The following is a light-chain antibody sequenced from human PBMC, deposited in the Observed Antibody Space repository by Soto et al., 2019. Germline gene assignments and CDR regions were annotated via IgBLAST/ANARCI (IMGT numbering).Light chain of an antibody. CDR1: QNINNY. J-gene: IGKJ5*01. CDR3: QQYENLPT. V-gene: IGKV1-33*01. Sequence: DIQMTQSPSSLSASVGDRVTITCQASQNINNYLNWYQQKPGRAPKLLIYDASNLEAGVPSRFRGSGSGTDFTFPISRLXXXDIATYYCQQYENLPTFGQGTRLEIK. CDR2: DAS.